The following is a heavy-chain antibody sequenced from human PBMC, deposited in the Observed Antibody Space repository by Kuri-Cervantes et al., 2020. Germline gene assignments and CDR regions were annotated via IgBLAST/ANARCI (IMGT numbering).Heavy chain of an antibody. Sequence: SETLSLTCAVYGGSFSGYYWSWIRQPPGKGLEWIGYIYYSGSTYYSPSLKSRVTISVDTSKNQFSLKLSSVTAADTAVYYCARDSEPLGAFDIWGQGTMVTVSS. CDR2: IYYSGST. CDR1: GGSFSGYY. J-gene: IGHJ3*02. D-gene: IGHD1-26*01. CDR3: ARDSEPLGAFDI. V-gene: IGHV4-34*09.